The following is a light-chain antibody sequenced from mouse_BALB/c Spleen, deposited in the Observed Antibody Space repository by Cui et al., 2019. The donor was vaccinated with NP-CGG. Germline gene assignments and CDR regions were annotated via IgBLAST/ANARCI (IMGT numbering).Light chain of an antibody. CDR2: GTN. CDR3: VLWYSNHWV. CDR1: TGAVTTSNY. V-gene: IGLV1*01. Sequence: QAAVTQEAALTTSPAETVTLPCRSSTGAVTTSNYANWVQEKPDHLFTGLIGGTNNRAPGVPARFSGSLIGDKAALTITGAQTEDEAIYFCVLWYSNHWVFGGGTKLTVL. J-gene: IGLJ1*01.